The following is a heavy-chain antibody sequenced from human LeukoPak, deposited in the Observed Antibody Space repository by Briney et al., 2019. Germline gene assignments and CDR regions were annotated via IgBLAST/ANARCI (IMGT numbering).Heavy chain of an antibody. CDR2: IYYSGST. Sequence: SETLSLTCTVSGGSISSYYWSWIRQPPGKGLEWIGYIYYSGSTNYNPSLKSRVTISVDTSKNLFSLKLSSVTAADTAVYYCARGYGGRDGYNSGYWGQGTLVTVSS. D-gene: IGHD5-24*01. CDR3: ARGYGGRDGYNSGY. CDR1: GGSISSYY. V-gene: IGHV4-59*08. J-gene: IGHJ4*02.